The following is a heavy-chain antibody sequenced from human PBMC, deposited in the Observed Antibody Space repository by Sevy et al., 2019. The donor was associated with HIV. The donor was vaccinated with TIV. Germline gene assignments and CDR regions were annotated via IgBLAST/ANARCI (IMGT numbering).Heavy chain of an antibody. V-gene: IGHV4-59*01. D-gene: IGHD3-10*01. CDR1: GGSISSYY. J-gene: IGHJ5*02. CDR2: IYCSGST. Sequence: SETLSLTCTVSGGSISSYYWSWIRQPPGKGLEWIGYIYCSGSTNYNPSLKSRVTISVDTSKNQFSLKLSSVTAADTAVYYCAREITMVRGVTKYYWFDPWGQGTLVTVSS. CDR3: AREITMVRGVTKYYWFDP.